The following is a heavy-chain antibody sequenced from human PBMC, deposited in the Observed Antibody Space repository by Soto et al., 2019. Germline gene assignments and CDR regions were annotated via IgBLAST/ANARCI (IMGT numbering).Heavy chain of an antibody. CDR1: GGIFSTYA. J-gene: IGHJ4*02. Sequence: QVQLVQSGAEVKKPGSSVKVSCKASGGIFSTYAISWLRQAPGQGLEWMGGIIPLFGTPNYAQRFQSRVTITADESTSTAYMELSRLRSEDTAVYYCARDRDDYCSGNYDNRIDLWGQGTLVTVSS. CDR3: ARDRDDYCSGNYDNRIDL. D-gene: IGHD3-10*01. CDR2: IIPLFGTP. V-gene: IGHV1-69*01.